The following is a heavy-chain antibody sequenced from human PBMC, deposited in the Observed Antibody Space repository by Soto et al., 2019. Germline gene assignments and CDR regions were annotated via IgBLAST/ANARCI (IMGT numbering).Heavy chain of an antibody. D-gene: IGHD3-16*02. V-gene: IGHV3-7*03. Sequence: GGSLRLSCAVSGFRFRDYWMSWVRQAPGKGLEWVANIKQDESDKYYVDSVKGRFTISRDNAKNALYLQMNSLRVEDTAVYYCAAYCYTMTCTHFHGYSWGQGTQVTVSS. J-gene: IGHJ5*02. CDR1: GFRFRDYW. CDR3: AAYCYTMTCTHFHGYS. CDR2: IKQDESDK.